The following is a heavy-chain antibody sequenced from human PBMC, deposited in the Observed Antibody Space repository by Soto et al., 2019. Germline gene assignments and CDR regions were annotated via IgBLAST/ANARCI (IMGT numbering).Heavy chain of an antibody. D-gene: IGHD3-10*02. CDR3: AKSALELRRDGSECSDP. CDR2: ISWNSGSI. V-gene: IGHV3-9*01. J-gene: IGHJ5*02. CDR1: GFTFDDYA. Sequence: EVQLVESGGGLVQPDRSLRLSCAASGFTFDDYAMHWVRQAPGKGLEWVSGISWNSGSIGYADSVKGRFTISRDNAKNSWNLKMNSLRAETTALYYCAKSALELRRDGSECSDPWAREPWSPSPQ.